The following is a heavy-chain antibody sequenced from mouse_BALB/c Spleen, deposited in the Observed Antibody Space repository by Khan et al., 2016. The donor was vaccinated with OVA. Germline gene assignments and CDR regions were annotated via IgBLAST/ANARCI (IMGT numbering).Heavy chain of an antibody. Sequence: VQLKESGPELVKPGASVKMSCKASGYTFTSYVMHWVKQKPRLGLEWIGYIYPFNDDTKYNEKFKGKATLTSDRSSSTAYMELSSLTSEDSAVYYGSPVGTYYVSLAYWGQGTLVTVSA. CDR3: SPVGTYYVSLAY. J-gene: IGHJ3*01. D-gene: IGHD1-1*01. CDR2: IYPFNDDT. V-gene: IGHV1S136*01. CDR1: GYTFTSYV.